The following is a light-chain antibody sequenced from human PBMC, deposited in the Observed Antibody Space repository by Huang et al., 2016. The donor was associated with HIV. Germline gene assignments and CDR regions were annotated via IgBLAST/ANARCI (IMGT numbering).Light chain of an antibody. CDR2: GAS. V-gene: IGKV3-15*01. Sequence: EIVMTQSPATLSVSPGESATLSCRASQSVATNLAWYQHKPGQAPRLLIYGASTRATVIPARFIGSGSGTEFTLTITRLQSEEFAVYYCQQYNNWPRTFGQGTKVEIK. CDR1: QSVATN. J-gene: IGKJ1*01. CDR3: QQYNNWPRT.